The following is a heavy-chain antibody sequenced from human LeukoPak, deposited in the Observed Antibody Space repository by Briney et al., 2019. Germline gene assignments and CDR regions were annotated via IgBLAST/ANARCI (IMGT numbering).Heavy chain of an antibody. CDR2: IYYSGST. CDR3: ARYVVYGSGKYYFDY. J-gene: IGHJ4*02. D-gene: IGHD3-10*01. V-gene: IGHV4-59*01. CDR1: GGSITNYY. Sequence: SETLSLTCTVSGGSITNYYWSWIRQPPGKGLEWIGYIYYSGSTNYNPSLKSRVTISVDTSKNQFSLKLSSVTAADTALYYCARYVVYGSGKYYFDYWGQGTLVTVSS.